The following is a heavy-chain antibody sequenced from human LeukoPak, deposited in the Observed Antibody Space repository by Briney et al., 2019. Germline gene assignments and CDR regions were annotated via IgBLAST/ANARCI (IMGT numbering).Heavy chain of an antibody. CDR1: GFTFSSYG. CDR3: AKGFIVVVPAAFDY. V-gene: IGHV3-30*02. CDR2: IRYDGSNK. D-gene: IGHD2-2*01. Sequence: GGSLRLPCAASGFTFSSYGMHWVRQAPGKGLEWVAFIRYDGSNKYYADSVKGRFTISRDNSKNTLYLQMNSLRAEDTAVYYCAKGFIVVVPAAFDYWGQGTLVTVSS. J-gene: IGHJ4*02.